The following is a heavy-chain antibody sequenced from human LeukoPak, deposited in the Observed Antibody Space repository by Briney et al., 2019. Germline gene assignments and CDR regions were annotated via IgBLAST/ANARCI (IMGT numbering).Heavy chain of an antibody. CDR1: DGSISSGSYY. V-gene: IGHV4-61*02. D-gene: IGHD3-3*01. Sequence: SETLSLTCTVSDGSISSGSYYWSWIRQPAGKGLEWIGRIYTSGSTNYNPSLKSRVTISVDTSKNQFSLKLSSVTAADTAVYYCARADFWSGTYAFDIWGQGTMVTVSS. J-gene: IGHJ3*02. CDR2: IYTSGST. CDR3: ARADFWSGTYAFDI.